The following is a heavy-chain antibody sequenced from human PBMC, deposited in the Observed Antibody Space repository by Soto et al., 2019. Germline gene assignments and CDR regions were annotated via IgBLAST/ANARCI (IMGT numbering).Heavy chain of an antibody. CDR2: IYSGGST. J-gene: IGHJ4*02. D-gene: IGHD4-17*01. CDR1: GFTVSSNY. V-gene: IGHV3-66*01. Sequence: EGQLVESGGRLVQPGGSLRLSCAVSGFTVSSNYMSWVRQAPGKGLEWVSVIYSGGSTYYADSVKGRFTISRDNSKNTLYLQMNSLRAEDTAVYYCAREGIRSPLYYWGQGTLVTVSS. CDR3: AREGIRSPLYY.